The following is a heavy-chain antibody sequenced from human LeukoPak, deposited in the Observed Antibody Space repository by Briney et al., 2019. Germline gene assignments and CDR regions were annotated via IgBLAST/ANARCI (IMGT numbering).Heavy chain of an antibody. Sequence: ASVKVSCKASGYTFTSYGISWLRQAPGQGLEWMGWISAYNGNTNYAQKLQGRVTMTTDTSTSTAYMELRSLRSDDTAVYYCARVGYCSGGSCYLFDYWGQGTLVTVSS. D-gene: IGHD2-15*01. CDR2: ISAYNGNT. V-gene: IGHV1-18*01. J-gene: IGHJ4*02. CDR1: GYTFTSYG. CDR3: ARVGYCSGGSCYLFDY.